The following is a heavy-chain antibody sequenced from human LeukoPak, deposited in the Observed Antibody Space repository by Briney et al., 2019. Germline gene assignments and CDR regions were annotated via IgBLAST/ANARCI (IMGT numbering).Heavy chain of an antibody. J-gene: IGHJ4*02. Sequence: GGSLRLSCAASGFTFSNAWMNWVRQAPGKGLEWVGRIKSKSDGGTSDYAAPLKGRFTISRDDSKNTFYLQMNSLKTEDTALYYCTIRGVSGFDYWGQGTLVTVSS. D-gene: IGHD3-10*01. CDR1: GFTFSNAW. CDR2: IKSKSDGGTS. V-gene: IGHV3-15*01. CDR3: TIRGVSGFDY.